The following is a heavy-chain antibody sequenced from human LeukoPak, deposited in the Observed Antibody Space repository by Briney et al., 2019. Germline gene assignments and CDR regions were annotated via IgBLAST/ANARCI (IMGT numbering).Heavy chain of an antibody. CDR1: GYTFTGYY. Sequence: ASVKVSFKASGYTFTGYYMHWVRQAPGQGLEWMGWINPNSGGTNYAQKCQGRVTMNRDTSISTAYMELSRLRSDDTAVYYCARGVDQWPGKPFDYWGQGTLVTVSS. CDR3: ARGVDQWPGKPFDY. J-gene: IGHJ4*02. D-gene: IGHD6-19*01. CDR2: INPNSGGT. V-gene: IGHV1-2*02.